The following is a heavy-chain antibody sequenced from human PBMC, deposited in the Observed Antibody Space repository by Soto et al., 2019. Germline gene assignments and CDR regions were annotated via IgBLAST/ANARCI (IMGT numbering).Heavy chain of an antibody. D-gene: IGHD2-2*01. CDR2: IYYSGST. CDR1: GGSISSGDYY. V-gene: IGHV4-30-4*01. Sequence: PSETLFLTCTVSGGSISSGDYYWSWIRQPPGQGLEWIGYIYYSGSTYYNPSLKSRVTISVDTSKNQFSLKLSSVTAADTAVYYCARDRGVPAAIDYYYYGMDVWGQGTTVTVSS. J-gene: IGHJ6*02. CDR3: ARDRGVPAAIDYYYYGMDV.